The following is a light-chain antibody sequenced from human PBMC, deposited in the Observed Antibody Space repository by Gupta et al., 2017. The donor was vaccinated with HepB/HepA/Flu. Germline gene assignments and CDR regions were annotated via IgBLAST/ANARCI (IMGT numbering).Light chain of an antibody. CDR1: QNINTL. Sequence: IVLTQSPATLSLSPGERAALSCRASQNINTLLDWYRQTPGQAPRLLIYDTSYRDTDITARFSGSGSGTDFTLIISDREPEDSAVYYCQHGSDWLKSTFGQGTKLDI. CDR3: QHGSDWLKST. J-gene: IGKJ2*01. CDR2: DTS. V-gene: IGKV3-11*01.